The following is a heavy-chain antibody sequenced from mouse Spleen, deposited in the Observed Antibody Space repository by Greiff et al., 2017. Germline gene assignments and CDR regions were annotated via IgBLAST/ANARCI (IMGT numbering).Heavy chain of an antibody. V-gene: IGHV5-9*01. J-gene: IGHJ2*01. CDR3: ESNPPDCYGSRSYFDY. D-gene: IGHD1-1*01. CDR1: GFTFSSYS. CDR2: ISGVGGNT. Sequence: LQQSGAGLVKPGGSLKLSCAASGFTFSSYSMSWVRQTPEQRLEWVATISGVGGNTYYPDSVQGRFPLSRDNAKNTLYLEKSSLRAEETALYYWESNPPDCYGSRSYFDYWGQGTTRTVSS.